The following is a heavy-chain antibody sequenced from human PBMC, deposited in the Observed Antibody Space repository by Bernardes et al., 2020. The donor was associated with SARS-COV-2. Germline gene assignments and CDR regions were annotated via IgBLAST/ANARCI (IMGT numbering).Heavy chain of an antibody. CDR3: ARGPWEYRYSTSYYYGMDV. CDR2: INPNSGGT. J-gene: IGHJ6*02. V-gene: IGHV1-2*04. Sequence: ASVKVSCKASGYTFTGYYMHWVRQAPGQGLEWMGWINPNSGGTNYAQKFQGWVTMTRDTSISTAYMELRSLRSDDTAVYYCARGPWEYRYSTSYYYGMDVWGQGTTVTVSS. CDR1: GYTFTGYY. D-gene: IGHD6-6*01.